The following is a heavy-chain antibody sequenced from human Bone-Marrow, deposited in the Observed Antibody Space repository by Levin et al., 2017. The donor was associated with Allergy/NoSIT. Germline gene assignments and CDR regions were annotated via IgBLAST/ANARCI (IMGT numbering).Heavy chain of an antibody. D-gene: IGHD3-10*01. Sequence: LRLSCTVSGASISSGDHYWSWVRQPTGKGLEWFGYIYYSGSTYYNPSLMSRTTISLDTSKNQLSLKLRSVPVADTAVYYCATLSYYYGAGTHSYVDYWGLGTLVTVSS. J-gene: IGHJ4*02. V-gene: IGHV4-30-4*01. CDR2: IYYSGST. CDR3: ATLSYYYGAGTHSYVDY. CDR1: GASISSGDHY.